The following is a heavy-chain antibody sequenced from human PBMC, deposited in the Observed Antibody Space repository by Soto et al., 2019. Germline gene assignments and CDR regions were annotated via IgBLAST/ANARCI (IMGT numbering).Heavy chain of an antibody. D-gene: IGHD3-3*01. Sequence: PGGSLRLSCAASGFTFSSYAMSWVRQAPGKGLEWVSAISGSGGSTYYADSVKGRFTISRDNSKNTLYLQMNSLRAEDTAVYYCAKDPRFLEWLPDYFDYWGQGTLVTVSS. J-gene: IGHJ4*02. CDR3: AKDPRFLEWLPDYFDY. V-gene: IGHV3-23*01. CDR1: GFTFSSYA. CDR2: ISGSGGST.